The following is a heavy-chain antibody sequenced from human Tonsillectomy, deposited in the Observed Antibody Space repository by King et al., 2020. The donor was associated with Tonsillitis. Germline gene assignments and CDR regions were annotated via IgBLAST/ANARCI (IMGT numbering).Heavy chain of an antibody. CDR3: ARTSGGSTWYPPFFAQ. CDR2: ISDSTTYT. Sequence: VQLVESGGGLVRPGGSLRLSCAASGFTFSDYYMSWIRQAPGKGLEWVSYISDSTTYTDYADSVKGRFTISRDNAKNLLFLQMNSLRAEDTAVYYCARTSGGSTWYPPFFAQWGQGTLVTVSS. D-gene: IGHD6-13*01. J-gene: IGHJ4*02. CDR1: GFTFSDYY. V-gene: IGHV3-11*05.